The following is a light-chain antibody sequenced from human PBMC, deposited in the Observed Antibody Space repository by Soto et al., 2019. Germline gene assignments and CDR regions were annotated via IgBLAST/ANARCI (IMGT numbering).Light chain of an antibody. V-gene: IGLV2-14*01. CDR3: SCLSTTSTPIV. Sequence: QSALSQPASMSGSPGQSITIPCTGASSDIGLYNYVSWYQHHPGKAPKLLISEVNIRPSGLSDRFSASKAGNTASLTISWLQPEDEAYYYCSCLSTTSTPIVFGTGTKVTVL. J-gene: IGLJ1*01. CDR1: SSDIGLYNY. CDR2: EVN.